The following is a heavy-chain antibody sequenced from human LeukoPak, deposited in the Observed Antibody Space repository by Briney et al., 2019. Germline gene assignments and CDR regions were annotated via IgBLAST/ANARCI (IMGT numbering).Heavy chain of an antibody. J-gene: IGHJ4*02. D-gene: IGHD5-24*01. CDR3: ASGRWLQFGVDY. Sequence: PGGSLRLSCAASGFTFSSYWMSWVRQAPGKGLEWVSCISSSGSTIYYADSVKGRFTISRDNAKNSLYLQMNSLRAEDTAVYYCASGRWLQFGVDYWGQGTLVTVSS. CDR1: GFTFSSYW. CDR2: ISSSGSTI. V-gene: IGHV3-48*04.